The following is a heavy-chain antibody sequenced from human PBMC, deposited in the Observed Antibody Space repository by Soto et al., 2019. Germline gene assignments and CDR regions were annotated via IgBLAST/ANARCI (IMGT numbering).Heavy chain of an antibody. CDR1: GGSISSGGYY. Sequence: QVQLQESGPGLVKPSQTLSLTCTVSGGSISSGGYYWSWIRQHPGKGLEWIGYIYYSGSTYYNPSLKSRVTISVDTCKNQFSLKLSSVTAADTAVYYCARVLGYCSGGSCYFDYWGQGTLVTVSS. V-gene: IGHV4-31*03. CDR2: IYYSGST. CDR3: ARVLGYCSGGSCYFDY. D-gene: IGHD2-15*01. J-gene: IGHJ4*02.